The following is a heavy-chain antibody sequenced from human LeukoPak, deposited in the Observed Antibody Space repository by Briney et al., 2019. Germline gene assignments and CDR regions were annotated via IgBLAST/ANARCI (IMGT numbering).Heavy chain of an antibody. CDR2: ISSSGSTI. D-gene: IGHD6-19*01. V-gene: IGHV3-48*03. CDR3: ARSKGIAVAGTIDP. CDR1: GFTFSSYE. J-gene: IGHJ5*02. Sequence: TGGSLRLSCAASGFTFSSYEMNWVRQAPGKGLEWVSYISSSGSTIYYADPVKGRFTISRDNAKNSLYLQMNSLRAEDTAVYYCARSKGIAVAGTIDPWGQGTLVTVSS.